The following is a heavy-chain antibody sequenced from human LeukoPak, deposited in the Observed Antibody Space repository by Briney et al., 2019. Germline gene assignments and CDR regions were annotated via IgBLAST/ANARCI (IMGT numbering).Heavy chain of an antibody. D-gene: IGHD2-15*01. CDR3: TRRVDDAFDI. CDR2: IWYDGSNK. Sequence: GRSLGLSCAASGFTFSSYGMHWVRQAPGKGLEWVALIWYDGSNKYYGDSVKGRFTISRDNYKNTLYLQMNSLRAEDTAVYYCTRRVDDAFDIWGQGTMVTVSS. J-gene: IGHJ3*02. CDR1: GFTFSSYG. V-gene: IGHV3-33*01.